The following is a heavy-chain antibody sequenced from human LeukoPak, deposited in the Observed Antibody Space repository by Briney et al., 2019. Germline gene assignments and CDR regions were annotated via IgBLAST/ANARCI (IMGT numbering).Heavy chain of an antibody. D-gene: IGHD3-22*01. CDR2: INPKSGGT. J-gene: IGHJ4*02. CDR3: AISTSPYVIEVWTNGPLDY. Sequence: ASVKVSCKASGYTFTGYYMHWVRQAPGQGLEWMGRINPKSGGTNYAQEFQGRVTMTRDTSINTAYMELSRVRSDDTAVYYCAISTSPYVIEVWTNGPLDYWGQETLVTVSS. CDR1: GYTFTGYY. V-gene: IGHV1-2*06.